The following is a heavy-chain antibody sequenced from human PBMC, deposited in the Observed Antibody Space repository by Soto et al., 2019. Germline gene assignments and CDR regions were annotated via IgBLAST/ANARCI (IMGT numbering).Heavy chain of an antibody. J-gene: IGHJ6*02. CDR1: GFTFSSYA. CDR2: ISGSCGST. Sequence: EVQLLESGGGLVQPGGSLRLSCAASGFTFSSYAMSWVRQAPGKGLEWVSAISGSCGSTYYAASVKGRFTISRDNSNNTLYLQMNSLRAEDTAVYYCAKDVTRAAAPIWAAHYYYSYGMDVWGQGTPVTVSS. D-gene: IGHD6-6*01. V-gene: IGHV3-23*01. CDR3: AKDVTRAAAPIWAAHYYYSYGMDV.